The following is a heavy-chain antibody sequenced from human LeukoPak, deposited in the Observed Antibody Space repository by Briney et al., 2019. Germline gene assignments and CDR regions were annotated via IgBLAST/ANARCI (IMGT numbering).Heavy chain of an antibody. Sequence: KTSETLSLTCGVYGGSFSGYYWSWIRQPPGKGLEWIGEINHSGSTNYNPSLKSRVTISVDTSKNQFSLKLSSVTAADTAVYYCARARFDAFDIWGQGTMVTVSS. CDR3: ARARFDAFDI. V-gene: IGHV4-34*01. CDR1: GGSFSGYY. CDR2: INHSGST. J-gene: IGHJ3*02.